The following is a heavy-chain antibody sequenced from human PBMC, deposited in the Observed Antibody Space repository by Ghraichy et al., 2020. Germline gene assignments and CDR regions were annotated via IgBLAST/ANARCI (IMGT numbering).Heavy chain of an antibody. D-gene: IGHD1-1*01. V-gene: IGHV4-59*08. J-gene: IGHJ4*02. CDR1: GGSISPYY. Sequence: SETLSLTCTVSGGSISPYYWSWIRQPPGNRLEWIGYIYYSGSTNYNPSIMSRVVISVDTSKNQFSLKLTSVTAADTAVYYCARTRAANYYFDYWGQGTLVTVSS. CDR3: ARTRAANYYFDY. CDR2: IYYSGST.